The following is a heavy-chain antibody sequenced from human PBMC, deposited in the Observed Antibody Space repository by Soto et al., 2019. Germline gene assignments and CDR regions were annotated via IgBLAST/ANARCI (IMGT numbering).Heavy chain of an antibody. D-gene: IGHD3-3*01. V-gene: IGHV4-34*01. CDR3: ARGVRVLRFLEWSRNWFDP. Sequence: QVQLQQWGAGLLKPSETLSLTCAVYGGSFSGYYWSWIRQPPGKGLEWIGEINHSGSTNYNPSLKSRVSISVETNRNQFSLNLSSVTATDTAVYYCARGVRVLRFLEWSRNWFDPWGQGTLVTVSS. CDR1: GGSFSGYY. CDR2: INHSGST. J-gene: IGHJ5*02.